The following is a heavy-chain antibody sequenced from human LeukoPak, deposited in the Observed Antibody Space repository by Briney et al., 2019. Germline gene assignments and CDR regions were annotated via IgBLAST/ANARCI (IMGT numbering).Heavy chain of an antibody. V-gene: IGHV4-59*08. CDR1: GGSISSYY. Sequence: SETLSLTCTVSGGSISSYYWSWVRQPPGKGLEWIGFVYYTGSTNYSPSLKSRVTISVDTSKNQFSLKLSSVTAADTAVYYCASYGSGSGGAFDIWGQGTMVTVSS. CDR2: VYYTGST. D-gene: IGHD3-10*01. CDR3: ASYGSGSGGAFDI. J-gene: IGHJ3*02.